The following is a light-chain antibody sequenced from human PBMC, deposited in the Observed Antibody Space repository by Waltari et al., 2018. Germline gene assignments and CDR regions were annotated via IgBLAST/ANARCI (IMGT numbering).Light chain of an antibody. CDR3: CSYAGSSTWV. CDR2: EGS. V-gene: IGLV2-23*01. Sequence: QSALIHLPSFSGPPGQPTPISGPGPASDVGSHTLVSWYQQHPGKAPKLMIYEGSKRPSGVSNRFSGSKSGNTASLTISGLQAEDEADYYCCSYAGSSTWVFGGGTKLTVL. J-gene: IGLJ3*02. CDR1: ASDVGSHTL.